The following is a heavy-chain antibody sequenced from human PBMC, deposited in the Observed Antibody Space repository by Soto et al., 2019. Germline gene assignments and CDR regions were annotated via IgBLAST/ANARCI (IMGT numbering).Heavy chain of an antibody. V-gene: IGHV3-30*18. D-gene: IGHD3-22*01. Sequence: GGSLRLSCAASGFTFSSYGMHWVRQAPGKGLEWVAVISYDGSNKYYADSVKGRFTISRDNSKNTLYLQMNSLRAEDTAVYYCAKKGDSSGYYRSYFDYWGQGTLVTVSS. CDR1: GFTFSSYG. CDR3: AKKGDSSGYYRSYFDY. J-gene: IGHJ4*02. CDR2: ISYDGSNK.